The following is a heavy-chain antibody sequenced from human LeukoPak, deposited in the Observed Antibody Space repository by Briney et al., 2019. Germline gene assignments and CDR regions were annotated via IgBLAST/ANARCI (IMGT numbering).Heavy chain of an antibody. V-gene: IGHV3-7*01. Sequence: XXXCEXXGFTXSXXWMSWXXXAXXXGLXXVANIKTDGSEKYYVDSVKGRFTISRDNAKNSLYLQMNSLRAEDTAVYYCATYSSLNAREFQYWGQGTLVTVSS. CDR2: IKTDGSEK. CDR1: GFTXSXXW. CDR3: ATYSSLNAREFQY. D-gene: IGHD3-22*01. J-gene: IGHJ1*01.